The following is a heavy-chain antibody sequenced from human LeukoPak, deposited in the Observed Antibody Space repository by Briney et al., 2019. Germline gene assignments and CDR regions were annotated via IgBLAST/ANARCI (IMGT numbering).Heavy chain of an antibody. V-gene: IGHV4-59*01. Sequence: SETLSLTCTVSGGSISGYYWSWIRQPPGKGLEWIGYIYYSANTKYNPSLKSRVTISLDTSKNQFSLRLTSVTAADTAVHYCARESRDVETEGFDYWGQGTPVTVSS. CDR1: GGSISGYY. D-gene: IGHD5-24*01. CDR2: IYYSANT. J-gene: IGHJ4*02. CDR3: ARESRDVETEGFDY.